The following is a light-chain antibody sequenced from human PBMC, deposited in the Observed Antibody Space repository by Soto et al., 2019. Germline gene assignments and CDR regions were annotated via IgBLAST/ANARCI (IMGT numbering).Light chain of an antibody. CDR1: QSVLYSSNNKNY. CDR3: QQYYISPYT. J-gene: IGKJ2*01. Sequence: DIVMTQSPDSLAVSLGERATINCKSSQSVLYSSNNKNYLAWYQQKPGQPPKLLILWASTRESGVPDRFSGRGSGTDFPLTISSLQAEDVTVYYCQQYYISPYTFGQGTKLEIK. V-gene: IGKV4-1*01. CDR2: WAS.